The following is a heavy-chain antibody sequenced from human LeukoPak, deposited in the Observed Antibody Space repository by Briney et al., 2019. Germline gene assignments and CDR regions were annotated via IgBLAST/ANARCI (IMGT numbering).Heavy chain of an antibody. CDR1: GYTFTNFG. CDR3: ARDEGYSSSWPTDY. CDR2: INTNTGNP. D-gene: IGHD6-13*01. Sequence: ASVRVSCKASGYTFTNFGISWVRQAPGQGLEWMGWINTNTGNPTYAQGFTGRFVFSLDTSVSTAYLQISSLKAEDTAVYYCARDEGYSSSWPTDYWGQGTLVTVSS. V-gene: IGHV7-4-1*02. J-gene: IGHJ4*02.